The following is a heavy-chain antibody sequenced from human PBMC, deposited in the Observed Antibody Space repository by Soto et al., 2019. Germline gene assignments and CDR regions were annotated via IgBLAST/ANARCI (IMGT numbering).Heavy chain of an antibody. CDR3: ASLTSWSQEYYYGMDV. V-gene: IGHV3-49*04. CDR1: GFTFSSYS. J-gene: IGHJ6*02. D-gene: IGHD2-2*01. Sequence: QSGGSLRLSCAASGFTFSSYSMSWVRQAPGKGLEWLSFIRSKGYGGTTESAASVRGRFITSRDDSKSIAYLQMNSLKTEDTAVYYCASLTSWSQEYYYGMDVWGQGTTVTVSS. CDR2: IRSKGYGGTT.